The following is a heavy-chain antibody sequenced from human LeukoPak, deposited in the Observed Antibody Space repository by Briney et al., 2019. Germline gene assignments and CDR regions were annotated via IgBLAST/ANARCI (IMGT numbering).Heavy chain of an antibody. CDR1: QFTFGDYG. Sequence: GGSLRLSCAASQFTFGDYGMVWVRQAPGKGLEWVSGISWNGDENTYADSVKGRFTISREDAKNSLYLQMNSLRAEDTALYYCAKDNWGPHHWGQGTLVTVSS. CDR3: AKDNWGPHH. V-gene: IGHV3-20*04. J-gene: IGHJ5*02. D-gene: IGHD7-27*01. CDR2: ISWNGDEN.